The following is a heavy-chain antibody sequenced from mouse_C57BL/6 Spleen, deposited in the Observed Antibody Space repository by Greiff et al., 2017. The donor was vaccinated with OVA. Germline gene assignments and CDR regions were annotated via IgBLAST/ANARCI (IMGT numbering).Heavy chain of an antibody. CDR1: GYTFTSYW. V-gene: IGHV1-50*01. J-gene: IGHJ1*03. Sequence: VQLQQPGAELVKPGASVKLSCKASGYTFTSYWMQWVKQRPGQGLEWIGEIDPSDSYTNYNQKFKGKATLTVDTSSSTAYMQLSSLTSEDSAVYYCARYGRGYWYFDVWGTGTTVTVSS. CDR3: ARYGRGYWYFDV. D-gene: IGHD1-1*01. CDR2: IDPSDSYT.